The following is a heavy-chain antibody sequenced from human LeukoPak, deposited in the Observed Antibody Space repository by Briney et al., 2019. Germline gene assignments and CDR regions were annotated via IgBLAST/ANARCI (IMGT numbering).Heavy chain of an antibody. D-gene: IGHD6-13*01. CDR1: GYTFTSYG. J-gene: IGHJ4*02. CDR2: ISAYNGNT. V-gene: IGHV1-18*01. Sequence: GASVKVSCKASGYTFTSYGISWVRQAPGQGLEWMGWISAYNGNTNYAQKLQGRVTMTTDTSTSTAYMELRSLRSDDTAVYYCARVVIAAAGTSYFDYWGQGTLVTVSS. CDR3: ARVVIAAAGTSYFDY.